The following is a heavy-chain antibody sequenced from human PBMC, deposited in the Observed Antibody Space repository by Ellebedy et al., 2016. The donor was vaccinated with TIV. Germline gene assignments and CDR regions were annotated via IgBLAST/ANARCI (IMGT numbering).Heavy chain of an antibody. V-gene: IGHV3-7*01. CDR1: GFSFRSYW. D-gene: IGHD4-17*01. Sequence: GGSLRLSCVASGFSFRSYWMSWVRQAPGGLEWVANIYQDGSNQYYVDSVKGRFTISRDNANKSLFLQMNSLRGEDTAVYYCARRGSYGDYAVQINSWFDRWGRGTLVTVSS. J-gene: IGHJ5*02. CDR2: IYQDGSNQ. CDR3: ARRGSYGDYAVQINSWFDR.